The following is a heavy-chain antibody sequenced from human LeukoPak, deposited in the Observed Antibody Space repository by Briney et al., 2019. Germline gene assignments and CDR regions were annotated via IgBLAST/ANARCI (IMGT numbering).Heavy chain of an antibody. J-gene: IGHJ4*02. V-gene: IGHV1-18*01. CDR1: GYTFTSYG. Sequence: ASVKVSCKASGYTFTSYGISWVRQAPGQGLEWMGWISAYNGNTNYAQKLQGRVTMTTDTSTSTAYMELRSLRSDDTAVYYCARVRRETRRYDFWSGYYFEDYWGQGTLVTVSS. CDR2: ISAYNGNT. CDR3: ARVRRETRRYDFWSGYYFEDY. D-gene: IGHD3-3*01.